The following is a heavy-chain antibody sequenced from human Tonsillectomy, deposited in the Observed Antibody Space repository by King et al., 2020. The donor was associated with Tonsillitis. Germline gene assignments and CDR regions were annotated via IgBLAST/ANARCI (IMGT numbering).Heavy chain of an antibody. CDR1: GYTFTSYG. J-gene: IGHJ6*02. CDR3: ARDNPPFYYDTTASPYYGMDV. Sequence: QLVQSAAEVKKPGASVKVSCKASGYTFTSYGISWVRQAPGQVLEWMGWISAYNTNTNYAQKVQDRVTMTTDTTTSTAYMEVRSLRSDDTAVYYCARDNPPFYYDTTASPYYGMDVWGQGTTVTVSS. D-gene: IGHD3-16*01. V-gene: IGHV1-18*01. CDR2: ISAYNTNT.